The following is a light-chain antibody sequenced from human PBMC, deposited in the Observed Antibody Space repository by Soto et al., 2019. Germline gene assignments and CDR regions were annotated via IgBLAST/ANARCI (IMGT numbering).Light chain of an antibody. CDR2: SNS. CDR1: SSNIGGTNY. V-gene: IGLV1-47*02. CDR3: ASWDDRLGAVI. Sequence: QSVLTQPPSASGTPGQRVFISCSGSSSNIGGTNYAYWYQQLPGAAPKLLIHSNSLRPSGVPERISGSKSGTSASLAISGLRSEDEAVYYCASWDDRLGAVIFGGGTKVTVL. J-gene: IGLJ2*01.